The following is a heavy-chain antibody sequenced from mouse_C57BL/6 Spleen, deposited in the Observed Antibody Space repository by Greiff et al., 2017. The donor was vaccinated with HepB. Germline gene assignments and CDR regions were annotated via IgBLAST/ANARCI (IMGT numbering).Heavy chain of an antibody. CDR3: ARSGYGYTWFAY. Sequence: VQLQQSGAELVRPGTSVKLSCKASGYTFTSYWVHWVKQRPGQGLEWIGVIDPSDSYTNYNQKFKGKATLTVDTSSSTAYMQLSSLTSADSAVYYCARSGYGYTWFAYWGQGTLVTVSA. D-gene: IGHD2-2*01. V-gene: IGHV1-59*01. CDR2: IDPSDSYT. J-gene: IGHJ3*01. CDR1: GYTFTSYW.